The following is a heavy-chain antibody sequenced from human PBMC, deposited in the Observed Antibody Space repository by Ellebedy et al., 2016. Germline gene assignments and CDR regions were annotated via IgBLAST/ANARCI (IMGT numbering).Heavy chain of an antibody. CDR2: IKQDGSER. CDR1: GFTFSSYS. J-gene: IGHJ4*02. V-gene: IGHV3-7*01. Sequence: GGSLRLSXAASGFTFSSYSMNWVRQAPGKGLEWVANIKQDGSERNYLDSVKGRFTISRDNAKNSLYLHMSSLRPEDTAVYYCARGGSNSGVDYFDYWGPGTLVPVSS. D-gene: IGHD7-27*01. CDR3: ARGGSNSGVDYFDY.